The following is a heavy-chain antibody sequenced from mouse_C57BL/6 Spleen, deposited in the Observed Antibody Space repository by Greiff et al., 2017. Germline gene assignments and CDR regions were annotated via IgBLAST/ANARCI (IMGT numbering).Heavy chain of an antibody. J-gene: IGHJ4*01. Sequence: EVKLVESEGGLVQPGSSMKLSCTASGFTFSDYYMAWVRQVPEKGLEWVANINYDGSSTYYLDSLKSRFIISRDNAKNILYLQMSRLKSEDTATYYCARGDWDDAMDYWGQGTSVTVSS. CDR2: INYDGSST. D-gene: IGHD4-1*01. CDR1: GFTFSDYY. CDR3: ARGDWDDAMDY. V-gene: IGHV5-16*01.